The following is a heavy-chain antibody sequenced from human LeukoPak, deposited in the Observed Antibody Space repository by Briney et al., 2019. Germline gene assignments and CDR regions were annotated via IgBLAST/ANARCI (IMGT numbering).Heavy chain of an antibody. Sequence: QPGGPLRLSCSASGFTFSGYAMHWVRQAPGKGLEYVSTVSSNGDNTYYADSVKGRFTISRDNSKNTLYLQMSSLRAEDTAVYYCVKSGYCMNVGCYNAFDIWGQGTVVTVSS. D-gene: IGHD2-2*02. CDR1: GFTFSGYA. CDR3: VKSGYCMNVGCYNAFDI. V-gene: IGHV3-64D*06. CDR2: VSSNGDNT. J-gene: IGHJ3*02.